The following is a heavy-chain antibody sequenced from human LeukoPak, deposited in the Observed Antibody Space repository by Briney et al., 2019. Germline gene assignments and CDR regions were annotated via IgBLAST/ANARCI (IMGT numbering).Heavy chain of an antibody. Sequence: SETLSLTCTVSGGSISSYYWSWIRQPPGKGLEWIGYIYYSGSTNYNPSLKSRVTISVDTSKNQFSLKLSSVTAADTAVYYCARVGVSSGWFDYWGQGILVTVSS. D-gene: IGHD6-19*01. CDR3: ARVGVSSGWFDY. V-gene: IGHV4-59*01. J-gene: IGHJ4*02. CDR1: GGSISSYY. CDR2: IYYSGST.